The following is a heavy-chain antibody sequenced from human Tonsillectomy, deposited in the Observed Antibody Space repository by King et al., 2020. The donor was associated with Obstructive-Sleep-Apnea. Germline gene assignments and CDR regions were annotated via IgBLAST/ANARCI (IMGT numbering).Heavy chain of an antibody. D-gene: IGHD3-3*01. J-gene: IGHJ4*02. CDR2: ISGSGGTT. Sequence: VQLVESGGGLVQPGGSLRLSCAASGFTFSSYAMAWVRQAPGKGLEWGAAISGSGGTTFFADSVKGHFTISRDNSQNTLYLQMNSLSAEDTAVYYCAKCIDSWSGLGTDYWGQGALVTVSS. V-gene: IGHV3-23*04. CDR1: GFTFSSYA. CDR3: AKCIDSWSGLGTDY.